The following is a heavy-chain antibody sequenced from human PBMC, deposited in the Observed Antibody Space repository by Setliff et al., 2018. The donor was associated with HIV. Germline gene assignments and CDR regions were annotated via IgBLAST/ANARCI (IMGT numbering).Heavy chain of an antibody. CDR1: GYTFTSYG. Sequence: ASVKVSCKASGYTFTSYGISWVRQAPGQGLEWMGWINPNSGDTNYTQRFQGRVTMTRDTSIRTAYMELSSLTSDDTAVYYCAREGGPVDAFDIWGQGTMVTVSS. D-gene: IGHD3-16*01. J-gene: IGHJ3*02. CDR3: AREGGPVDAFDI. CDR2: INPNSGDT. V-gene: IGHV1-2*02.